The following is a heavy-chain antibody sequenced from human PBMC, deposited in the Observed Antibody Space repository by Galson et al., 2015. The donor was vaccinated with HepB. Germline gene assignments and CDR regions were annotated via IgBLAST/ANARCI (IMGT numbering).Heavy chain of an antibody. D-gene: IGHD3-22*01. Sequence: SVKVSCKASGGTFSSYAISWVRQAPGQGLEWMGGIIPIFGTANYTQKFQGRVTITADESTSTAYMELSSLRSEDTAVYYCAGGSPYDSSGYYQPGPFDPWGQGTLVTVSS. CDR1: GGTFSSYA. CDR3: AGGSPYDSSGYYQPGPFDP. CDR2: IIPIFGTA. J-gene: IGHJ5*02. V-gene: IGHV1-69*13.